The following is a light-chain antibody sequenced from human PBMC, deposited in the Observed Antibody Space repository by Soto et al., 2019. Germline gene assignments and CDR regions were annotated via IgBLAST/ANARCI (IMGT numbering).Light chain of an antibody. CDR1: QDISNY. V-gene: IGKV1-33*01. CDR2: DAS. J-gene: IGKJ5*01. Sequence: DIQMTQSPSSLSASVGERVTITCQASQDISNYLNWYQQKRGKAPKLLIYDASNLETGVPSRFSGSGSGTDFTFTISILQPEDIATYYCQQYSHLITFGQGTRLEIK. CDR3: QQYSHLIT.